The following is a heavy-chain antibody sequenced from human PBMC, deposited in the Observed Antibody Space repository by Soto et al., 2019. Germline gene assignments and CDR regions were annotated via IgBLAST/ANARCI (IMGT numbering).Heavy chain of an antibody. CDR1: GGSIGSYD. Sequence: PSETLCLTCTVSGGSIGSYDWSWIRQPPGKGLEWIGYIYYSGSTNYNPSLKSRVTIAVDTSKNQFSLKLSSVTAADTAVYYCARDGDHYYYYGMDVWGQGTTVTVSS. CDR2: IYYSGST. D-gene: IGHD7-27*01. CDR3: ARDGDHYYYYGMDV. J-gene: IGHJ6*02. V-gene: IGHV4-59*01.